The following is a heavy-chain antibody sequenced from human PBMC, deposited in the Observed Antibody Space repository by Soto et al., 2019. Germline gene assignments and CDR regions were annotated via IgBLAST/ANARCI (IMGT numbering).Heavy chain of an antibody. CDR2: ISYDGSNK. CDR3: ARDNGRTGYYYGMDV. CDR1: GFTFSSYG. J-gene: IGHJ6*02. V-gene: IGHV3-30*03. Sequence: PGGSLRLSCAASGFTFSSYGMHWVRQAPGKGLEWVAVISYDGSNKYYADSVKGRFTISRDNSKNTLYLQMNSLRAEDTAVYYCARDNGRTGYYYGMDVWGQGTTVTVSS. D-gene: IGHD1-26*01.